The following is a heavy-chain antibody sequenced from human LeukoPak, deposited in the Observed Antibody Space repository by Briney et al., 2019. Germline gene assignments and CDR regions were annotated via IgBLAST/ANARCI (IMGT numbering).Heavy chain of an antibody. Sequence: ASVKVSCKAYGYTFNSYGISWVRQAPGQGLEWMGWISTYNGNTNYAQKLQDRVTISTDTSTSTVYMELRSLRSDDTAVYYCAATGDDAFDIWGQGTMVAVS. D-gene: IGHD4-17*01. CDR1: GYTFNSYG. J-gene: IGHJ3*02. CDR3: AATGDDAFDI. V-gene: IGHV1-18*04. CDR2: ISTYNGNT.